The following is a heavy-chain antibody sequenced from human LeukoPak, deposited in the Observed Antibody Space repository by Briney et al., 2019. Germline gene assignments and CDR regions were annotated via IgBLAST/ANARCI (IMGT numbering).Heavy chain of an antibody. CDR3: ARGRRRNWFDP. D-gene: IGHD6-6*01. Sequence: PSETLSLTCAVYGGSFSGYYWSWIRQPPGKGLEWIGEINHSGSTNYNPSLKSQVTISVDTSKNQFSLKLSSVTAADAAVYYCARGRRRNWFDPWGQGTLVTVSS. CDR1: GGSFSGYY. J-gene: IGHJ5*02. CDR2: INHSGST. V-gene: IGHV4-34*01.